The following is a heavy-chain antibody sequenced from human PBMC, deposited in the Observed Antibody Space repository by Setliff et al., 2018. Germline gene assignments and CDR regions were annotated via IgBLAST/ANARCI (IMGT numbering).Heavy chain of an antibody. V-gene: IGHV3-33*08. Sequence: PGESLKISCAASGFTFSTYRMHWVRQAPGKGLEWVAVIWDDGAKKYHADSVKGRFTISRDNSQNTMYLQMNSLRAEDTAVYYCVREVRKWLGAVDLWGQGTMVTVSS. CDR3: VREVRKWLGAVDL. D-gene: IGHD6-19*01. CDR1: GFTFSTYR. CDR2: IWDDGAKK. J-gene: IGHJ3*01.